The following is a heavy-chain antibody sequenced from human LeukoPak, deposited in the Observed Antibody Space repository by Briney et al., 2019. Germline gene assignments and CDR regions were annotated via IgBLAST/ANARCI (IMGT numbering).Heavy chain of an antibody. D-gene: IGHD3-22*01. CDR3: ARGDLLYDSSGSPYYYYYYYMDV. CDR2: IIPIFGTA. V-gene: IGHV1-69*13. CDR1: GGTFSSYA. J-gene: IGHJ6*03. Sequence: SVKVSCKASGGTFSSYAISWVRQAPGQGLEWMGGIIPIFGTANYAQKFQGRVTITADESTSTAYMELSSLRSEDTAVYYCARGDLLYDSSGSPYYYYYYYMDVWGKGTTVTVSS.